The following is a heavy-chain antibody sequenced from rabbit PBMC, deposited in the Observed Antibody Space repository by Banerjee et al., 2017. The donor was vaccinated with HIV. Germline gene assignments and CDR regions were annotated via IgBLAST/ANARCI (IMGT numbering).Heavy chain of an antibody. CDR3: ARDLAGVIGWNFGL. V-gene: IGHV1S45*01. Sequence: QEQLEESGGDLVKPEGSLTLTCTASGFSFSSSYWICWVRQAPGKGLEWIACIDAGSYGSTYYASWAKGRFTISKTSSTTVTLQMTSLTAADTATYFCARDLAGVIGWNFGLWGPGTLVTVS. CDR1: GFSFSSSYW. D-gene: IGHD4-1*01. J-gene: IGHJ4*01. CDR2: IDAGSYGST.